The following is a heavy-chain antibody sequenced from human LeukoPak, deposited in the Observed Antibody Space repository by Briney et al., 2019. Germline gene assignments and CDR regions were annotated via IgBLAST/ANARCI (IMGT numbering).Heavy chain of an antibody. D-gene: IGHD3-3*01. CDR1: GYTFTSYY. CDR2: INPSGGST. J-gene: IGHJ6*03. Sequence: ASVKVSCKASGYTFTSYYVHWVRQAPGQGLEWMGIINPSGGSTSYAQKFQGRVTMTRDTSTSTVYMELSSLRSEDTAVYYCARGGIFGVARTLYYYYYYMDVWGKGTTVTVSS. V-gene: IGHV1-46*03. CDR3: ARGGIFGVARTLYYYYYYMDV.